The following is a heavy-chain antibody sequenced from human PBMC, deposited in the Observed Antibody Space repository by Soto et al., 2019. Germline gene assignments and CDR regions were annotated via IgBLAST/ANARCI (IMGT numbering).Heavy chain of an antibody. J-gene: IGHJ4*02. CDR3: ARDKSANWVKYYFDY. V-gene: IGHV1-3*01. Sequence: QVQLVQSGAEVKKPGASVKVSCKASGYTFTSYAMHWVRQAPGQRLEWMGWINAGNGNTKYSQKLQGRVTITRDTSASTAYMELSSLRSEDTAVYYCARDKSANWVKYYFDYWGQGTLVTVSS. CDR1: GYTFTSYA. D-gene: IGHD7-27*01. CDR2: INAGNGNT.